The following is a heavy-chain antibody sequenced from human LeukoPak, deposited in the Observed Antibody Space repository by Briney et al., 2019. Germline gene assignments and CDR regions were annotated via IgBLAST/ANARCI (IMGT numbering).Heavy chain of an antibody. D-gene: IGHD5/OR15-5a*01. CDR2: TSTYNGQT. V-gene: IGHV1-18*04. CDR1: GYTFTSYY. CDR3: ARTGVSGTLLFFHYFDP. Sequence: ASVKVSCKASGYTFTSYYMHWVRQAPGQGLEWMGWTSTYNGQTYYTQKFQGRVIMTTDTSRSTVYLEVRSLRSDDTAVYYCARTGVSGTLLFFHYFDPWGQGTLVTVSS. J-gene: IGHJ5*02.